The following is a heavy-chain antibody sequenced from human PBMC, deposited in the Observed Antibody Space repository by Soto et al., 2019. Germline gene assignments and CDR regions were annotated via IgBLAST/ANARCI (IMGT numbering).Heavy chain of an antibody. CDR3: ARVRYKAAAGTLLFY. Sequence: AASVQVSCKASGGTFSSYAISWVRQAPGQGLEWMGGIIPIFGTANYAQKFQGRVTITTDESTSTAYMELSSLRSEDTAVYYCARVRYKAAAGTLLFYWGQGTLVTVSS. CDR2: IIPIFGTA. CDR1: GGTFSSYA. J-gene: IGHJ4*02. D-gene: IGHD6-13*01. V-gene: IGHV1-69*05.